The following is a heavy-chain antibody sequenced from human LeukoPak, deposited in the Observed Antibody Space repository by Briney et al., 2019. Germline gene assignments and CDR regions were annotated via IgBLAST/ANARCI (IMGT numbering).Heavy chain of an antibody. J-gene: IGHJ4*02. CDR1: GYTFTSYD. CDR3: ARGGFGSGSHFDY. V-gene: IGHV1-8*01. D-gene: IGHD3-10*01. Sequence: GASVKVSCKASGYTFTSYDINWVRQATGQGLECIGWMNPNSGDTGYVQKFQGRVTMTRSTSISTAYMELSSLRSEDTAIYYCARGGFGSGSHFDYWGQGTLVTVSS. CDR2: MNPNSGDT.